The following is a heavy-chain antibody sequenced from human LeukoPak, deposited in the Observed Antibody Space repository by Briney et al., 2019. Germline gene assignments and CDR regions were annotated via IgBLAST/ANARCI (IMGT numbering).Heavy chain of an antibody. D-gene: IGHD5-18*01. CDR2: IYYIRNT. Sequence: PSETLSLTCTVSGASVGSAGYYWSWIRQPPGGGLEWIGYIYYIRNTNYNPSLKSRVTMSLDPSKNQFSLKLNSVTAADTAVYYCARTQSQSGTYRYYFGYWGQETLVTVSS. CDR3: ARTQSQSGTYRYYFGY. J-gene: IGHJ4*02. CDR1: GASVGSAGYY. V-gene: IGHV4-61*08.